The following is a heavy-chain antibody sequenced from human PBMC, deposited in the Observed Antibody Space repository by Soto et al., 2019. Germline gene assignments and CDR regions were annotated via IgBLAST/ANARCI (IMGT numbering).Heavy chain of an antibody. Sequence: ASVKVSCKASGGTFSSYTISWVRQAPGQGLEWMGGIIPIFGTANYAQKFQGRVTITADESTSTAYMELSSLRSEDTAVYYCARDRQYYFDYWGQGTLVTVSS. J-gene: IGHJ4*02. CDR3: ARDRQYYFDY. V-gene: IGHV1-69*13. CDR2: IIPIFGTA. CDR1: GGTFSSYT. D-gene: IGHD4-4*01.